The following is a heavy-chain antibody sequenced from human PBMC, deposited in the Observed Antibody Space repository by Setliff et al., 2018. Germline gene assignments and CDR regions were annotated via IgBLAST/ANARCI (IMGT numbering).Heavy chain of an antibody. V-gene: IGHV3-7*01. J-gene: IGHJ4*02. CDR3: ARVYSGYDPNHYFDY. Sequence: LRLSCEASGFIFSMYKMSWVRQAPGKGLEWVANIKQDGSEKSYVDSVKGRFTVSRDNAKNSLYLQMSSLRAEDTAVYYCARVYSGYDPNHYFDYWGQGTLVTVSS. D-gene: IGHD5-12*01. CDR2: IKQDGSEK. CDR1: GFIFSMYK.